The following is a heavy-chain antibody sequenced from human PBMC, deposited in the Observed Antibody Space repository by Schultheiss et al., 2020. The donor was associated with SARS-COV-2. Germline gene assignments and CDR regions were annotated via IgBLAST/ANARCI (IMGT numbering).Heavy chain of an antibody. J-gene: IGHJ4*02. CDR1: GGSISSGGYY. CDR3: ARGYGGPGSPYYYDSSGYRSRLDFDY. Sequence: SETLSLTCTVSGGSISSGGYYWSWIRQHPGKGLEWIGYIYYRGSTYNNPSLKSRVTISVDTSKNQFSLKLSSVTAADTAVYYCARGYGGPGSPYYYDSSGYRSRLDFDYWGQGTLVTVSS. D-gene: IGHD3-22*01. CDR2: IYYRGST. V-gene: IGHV4-31*03.